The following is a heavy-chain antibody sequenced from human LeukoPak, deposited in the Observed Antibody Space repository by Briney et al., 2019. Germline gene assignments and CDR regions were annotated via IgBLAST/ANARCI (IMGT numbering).Heavy chain of an antibody. J-gene: IGHJ4*02. CDR1: GFTFSSYA. CDR2: ISGSGGST. V-gene: IGHV3-23*01. Sequence: GGSLRLSCAASGFTFSSYAMSWVRQAPGKGLEWVSAISGSGGSTYYADSVKGRFTISRDNSKNTLYLQMNSLRAEDTAVYYCAKHTEQRYCSSTSCYGYFDYWGQGTLVTVSS. D-gene: IGHD2-2*01. CDR3: AKHTEQRYCSSTSCYGYFDY.